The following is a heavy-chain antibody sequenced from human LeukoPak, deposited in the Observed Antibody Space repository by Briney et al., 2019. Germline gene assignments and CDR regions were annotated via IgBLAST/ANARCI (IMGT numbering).Heavy chain of an antibody. Sequence: PSETLSLTCAVSGGSISSGGYSWSWIRQPPGKGLEWIGYIYHSGSTYYNPSLKSRVTISVDRSKNQFSLKLSSVTAADTAVYYCAREFSGTYGYFDYWGQGTLVTVSS. D-gene: IGHD1-26*01. CDR2: IYHSGST. V-gene: IGHV4-30-2*01. CDR3: AREFSGTYGYFDY. J-gene: IGHJ4*02. CDR1: GGSISSGGYS.